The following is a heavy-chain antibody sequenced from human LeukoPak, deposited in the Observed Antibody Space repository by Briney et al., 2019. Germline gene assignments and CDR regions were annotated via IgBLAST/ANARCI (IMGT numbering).Heavy chain of an antibody. CDR3: ARWRYSNYFFDN. D-gene: IGHD4-11*01. J-gene: IGHJ4*02. CDR2: INPNRPAT. CDR1: GYTLTNYY. V-gene: IGHV1-2*02. Sequence: ASVKVSCKAYGYTLTNYYIHWVRQAPGQGLEWMGWINPNRPATNYAVKFKDRVIMTSDTSTSTAYMELNRLTSDDTAVYYCARWRYSNYFFDNWGQGTLVTVSS.